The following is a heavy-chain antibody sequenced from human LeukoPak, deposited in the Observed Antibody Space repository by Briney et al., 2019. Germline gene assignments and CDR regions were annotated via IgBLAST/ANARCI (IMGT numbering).Heavy chain of an antibody. CDR1: AFPLSTHA. CDR2: LSYDGSNE. Sequence: GGSLRLSCAASAFPLSTHAMLWVRQAPGKGLAWVAVLSYDGSNEYYVDSVKGRFTISRDNSNNTLYLQMNSLRAEDAAVYYCARDLYRWGWFGGFDFGGQGTLVTASS. V-gene: IGHV3-30-3*01. CDR3: ARDLYRWGWFGGFDF. D-gene: IGHD6-19*01. J-gene: IGHJ4*02.